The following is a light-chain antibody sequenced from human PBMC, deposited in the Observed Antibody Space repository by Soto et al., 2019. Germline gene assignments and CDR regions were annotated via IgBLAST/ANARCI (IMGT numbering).Light chain of an antibody. CDR1: RDISNS. CDR3: QQTSTFPRT. CDR2: GAS. V-gene: IGKV1-12*01. J-gene: IGKJ1*01. Sequence: DIQMTQSPSSVSASVGDRLNITCRASRDISNSLAWYQQTPGKAPKLLLRGASSLHRGVSSRFSGGGAGTEFTLIISSLQPEDFATYYCQQTSTFPRTFGQGTKVDIK.